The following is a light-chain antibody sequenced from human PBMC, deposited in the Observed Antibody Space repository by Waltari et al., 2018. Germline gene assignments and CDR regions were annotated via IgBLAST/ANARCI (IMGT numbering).Light chain of an antibody. CDR2: RND. CDR1: SSNIGSNV. Sequence: VLTQPPSASGTPGQRVTISCSGSSSNIGSNVVNWYQQVPGTTPKLLIDRNDQRPAGVPDRFSGSKSGTSASLAISGLRPEDEAEYYCASWDDSLNGRWEFGGGTKVTVL. CDR3: ASWDDSLNGRWE. V-gene: IGLV1-44*01. J-gene: IGLJ3*02.